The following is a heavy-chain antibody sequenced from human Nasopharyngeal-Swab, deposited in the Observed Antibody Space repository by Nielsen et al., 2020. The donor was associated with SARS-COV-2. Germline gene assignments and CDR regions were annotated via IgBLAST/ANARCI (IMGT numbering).Heavy chain of an antibody. CDR1: GFTFSSYS. V-gene: IGHV3-23*01. J-gene: IGHJ4*02. CDR3: AKRKVYGAGTFDY. CDR2: ISGSGHGHIT. D-gene: IGHD3-10*01. Sequence: GESLKISCAASGFTFSSYSMNWVRQAPGKGLDWVSSISGSGHGHITYYADSVKGRFTISRDNSKSTLYLQMNGLRAEDTAIYYCAKRKVYGAGTFDYWGQGILVTVSS.